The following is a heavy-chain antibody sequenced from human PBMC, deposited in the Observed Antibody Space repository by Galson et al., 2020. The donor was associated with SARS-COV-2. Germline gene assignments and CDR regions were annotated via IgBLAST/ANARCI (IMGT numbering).Heavy chain of an antibody. CDR1: GFAFSSYT. Sequence: GESLKISCAASGFAFSSYTMNWVRQAPGKGLEWVASLDTSSTYIYHADSLKGRFTISRDNAENSLYLQMNSLRAEDPAVYYCARSPPASTSGTSIYFDYWGQGTQVTVSS. CDR2: LDTSSTYI. V-gene: IGHV3-21*01. D-gene: IGHD3-10*01. J-gene: IGHJ4*02. CDR3: ARSPPASTSGTSIYFDY.